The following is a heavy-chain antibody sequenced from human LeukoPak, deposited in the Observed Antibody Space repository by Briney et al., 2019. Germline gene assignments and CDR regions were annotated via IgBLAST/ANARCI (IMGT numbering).Heavy chain of an antibody. Sequence: SQTLSLTCTVSGGLISSGSYYWSWIRQPAGKGLEWIGRMYTSGSTNYNPSLKSRVTISVDTSKNQFSLKLSSVTAADTAVYYCARDVKGYGDAYNWFDPWGQGTLVTVSS. J-gene: IGHJ5*02. D-gene: IGHD4-17*01. CDR3: ARDVKGYGDAYNWFDP. V-gene: IGHV4-61*02. CDR1: GGLISSGSYY. CDR2: MYTSGST.